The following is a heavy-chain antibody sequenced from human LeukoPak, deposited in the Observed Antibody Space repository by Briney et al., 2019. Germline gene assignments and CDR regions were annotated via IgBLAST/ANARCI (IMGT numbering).Heavy chain of an antibody. V-gene: IGHV3-30*02. J-gene: IGHJ4*02. CDR2: IRYDGSNK. Sequence: PGGSLRLSCAAAGFTFSTYGIHWVRQAPGMGLERVAFIRYDGSNKYYADSVKGRFTISRDNFMNTVYLQMNSLRPEDTAVYYCAKEGYSSGWYEDYWGQGTLVTVSS. CDR3: AKEGYSSGWYEDY. D-gene: IGHD6-19*01. CDR1: GFTFSTYG.